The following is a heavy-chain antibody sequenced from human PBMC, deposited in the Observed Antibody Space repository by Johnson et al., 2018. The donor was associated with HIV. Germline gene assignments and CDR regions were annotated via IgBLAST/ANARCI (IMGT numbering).Heavy chain of an antibody. CDR2: IYSGGTT. D-gene: IGHD2-15*01. CDR3: AKGDCSGGSCYSFTDAFDI. CDR1: GFTFDDYG. Sequence: QMQLVESGGGLVQPGGSLRLSCAAPGFTFDDYGMNWVRQAPGKGLEWVSVIYSGGTTYHADSVKGRFIISSDNSKNTLYLQMNSLRAEDTAVYYCAKGDCSGGSCYSFTDAFDIWGQGTMVTVSS. V-gene: IGHV3-NL1*01. J-gene: IGHJ3*02.